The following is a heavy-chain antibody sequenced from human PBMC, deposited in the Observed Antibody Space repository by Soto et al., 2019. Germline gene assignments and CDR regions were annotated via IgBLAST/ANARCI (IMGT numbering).Heavy chain of an antibody. J-gene: IGHJ4*02. Sequence: HPGGSLRLSCAASGFTFSSYWMHWVRQAPGKGLVWVSRINSDGSSTSYADSVKGRFTISRDNAKNTLYLQMNSLRAEDTAVYYCARGPREYSGYDDIFDYWGQGTLVTVSS. CDR3: ARGPREYSGYDDIFDY. CDR1: GFTFSSYW. CDR2: INSDGSST. V-gene: IGHV3-74*01. D-gene: IGHD5-12*01.